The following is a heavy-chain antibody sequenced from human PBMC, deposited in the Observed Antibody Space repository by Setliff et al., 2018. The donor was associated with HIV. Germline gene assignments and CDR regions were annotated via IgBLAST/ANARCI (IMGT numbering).Heavy chain of an antibody. J-gene: IGHJ1*01. CDR3: ARGGLTVGAIHSRYFQQ. Sequence: HLGGSLRLSCAASGFTVTSNYMSWVRQAPGKGLEWVSVIYSGGNTYYADSVKGRFTISRDNSKNTLYLQMNSLTVDDTAVYYCARGGLTVGAIHSRYFQQWGQGTLVTVSS. V-gene: IGHV3-66*02. D-gene: IGHD1-26*01. CDR2: IYSGGNT. CDR1: GFTVTSNY.